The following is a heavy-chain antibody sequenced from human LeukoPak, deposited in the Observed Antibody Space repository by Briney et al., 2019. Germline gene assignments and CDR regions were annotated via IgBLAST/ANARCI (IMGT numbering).Heavy chain of an antibody. J-gene: IGHJ3*02. V-gene: IGHV1-46*01. Sequence: ASVKVSCKASGYTFSSYYMHWVRQAPGQGLEWMGIMNPSGGSTSYAQKFQGRVTMTRDMSTSTVYVELSSLRSEDTAVYYCARERYCNSTSCYSAFDIWGQGTMVTVSS. CDR1: GYTFSSYY. D-gene: IGHD2-2*02. CDR2: MNPSGGST. CDR3: ARERYCNSTSCYSAFDI.